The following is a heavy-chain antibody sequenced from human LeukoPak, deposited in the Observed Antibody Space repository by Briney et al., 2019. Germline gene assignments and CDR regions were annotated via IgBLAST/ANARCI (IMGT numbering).Heavy chain of an antibody. J-gene: IGHJ4*02. CDR3: ATYSSGWFNFDY. CDR2: ISAGGGSP. Sequence: GGSLRLSCAASGFTFSSYAMSWVRQAPGKGLEWVSAISAGGGSPYYADSVKGRFTISRDNSKNTLYLQMNSLRAEDTAVYYCATYSSGWFNFDYWGQGTLVTVSS. CDR1: GFTFSSYA. V-gene: IGHV3-23*01. D-gene: IGHD6-19*01.